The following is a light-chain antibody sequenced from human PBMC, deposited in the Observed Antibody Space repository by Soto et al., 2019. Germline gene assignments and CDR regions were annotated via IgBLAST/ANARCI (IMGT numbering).Light chain of an antibody. V-gene: IGLV2-14*01. CDR1: SSDVGGYNY. CDR2: EVS. Sequence: QSALAQPASVSGSPGQSITISCTGTSSDVGGYNYVSWYQQHPGKAPKLVIYEVSNRPSGVSNRFSGSKSGNKASLTISGLQAEDEADYYCSSYTRSRTYVFGTGTKVTVL. J-gene: IGLJ1*01. CDR3: SSYTRSRTYV.